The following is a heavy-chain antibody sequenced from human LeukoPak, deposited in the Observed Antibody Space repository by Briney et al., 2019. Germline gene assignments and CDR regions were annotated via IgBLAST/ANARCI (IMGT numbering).Heavy chain of an antibody. D-gene: IGHD6-13*01. CDR1: GFTFSNYA. V-gene: IGHV3-23*01. J-gene: IGHJ2*01. Sequence: PGGSLRLSCAVSGFTFSNYAMSWVRQAPGKGLEWVSAISDSGGSTYYADSVKGRFTISRDNSKNTLYLQMNSLRAEDTAVYYCAKDPPQGYSSSWYWLYFDLWGRGTLVSVSS. CDR2: ISDSGGST. CDR3: AKDPPQGYSSSWYWLYFDL.